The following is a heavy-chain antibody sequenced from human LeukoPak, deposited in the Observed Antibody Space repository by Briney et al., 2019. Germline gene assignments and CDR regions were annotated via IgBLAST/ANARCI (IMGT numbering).Heavy chain of an antibody. Sequence: ASVKVSCKASGYTFAAQYMHWVRQAPGQGLEWMGWINPNNGDTKYAQSFLGRVTMTRDTSTTTAYMELSSLRSDDTAVYFCASYPRSIPTPPFDYWGQGTLVTVSS. D-gene: IGHD2-21*01. CDR1: GYTFAAQY. V-gene: IGHV1-2*02. CDR2: INPNNGDT. CDR3: ASYPRSIPTPPFDY. J-gene: IGHJ4*02.